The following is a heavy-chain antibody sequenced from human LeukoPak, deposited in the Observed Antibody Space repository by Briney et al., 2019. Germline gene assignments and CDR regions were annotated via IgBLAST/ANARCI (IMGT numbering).Heavy chain of an antibody. CDR3: ARARIAAAGIFDF. CDR1: GGSISSGGYY. CDR2: IFYSGST. Sequence: SETLSLTCTVSGGSISSGGYYWSWIRQHPGQGLEWIGYIFYSGSTYYNPSLKSRVTISVDTSKNQFSLKLSSVTAADTAVYYCARARIAAAGIFDFWGQGTLVTVSS. D-gene: IGHD6-13*01. V-gene: IGHV4-31*03. J-gene: IGHJ4*02.